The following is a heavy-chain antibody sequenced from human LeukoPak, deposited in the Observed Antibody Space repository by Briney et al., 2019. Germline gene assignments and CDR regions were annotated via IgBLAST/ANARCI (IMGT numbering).Heavy chain of an antibody. V-gene: IGHV3-30*02. CDR2: IRYDGTDK. CDR3: AKEAPGGYYDSSGCPDY. J-gene: IGHJ4*02. D-gene: IGHD3-22*01. CDR1: GFTFSSYG. Sequence: GGSLRLSCAASGFTFSSYGMHWVRQAPGKGLEWVASIRYDGTDKYYADSVKGRFTISRDNSKNTLYLQMNSLRAEDTAVYYCAKEAPGGYYDSSGCPDYWGQGTLVTVSS.